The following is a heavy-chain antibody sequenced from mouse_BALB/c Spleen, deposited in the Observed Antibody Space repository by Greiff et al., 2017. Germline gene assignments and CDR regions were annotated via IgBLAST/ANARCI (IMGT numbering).Heavy chain of an antibody. CDR3: ARRGDLLEAMDY. D-gene: IGHD2-1*01. V-gene: IGHV3-8*02. Sequence: EVHLVESGPSLVKPSQTLSLTCSVTGDSITSGYWNWIRKFPGNKLEYMGYISYSGSTYYNPSLKSRISITRDTSKNQYYLQLHSVTTEDTATYYCARRGDLLEAMDYWGQGTSVTVSS. J-gene: IGHJ4*01. CDR1: GDSITSGY. CDR2: ISYSGST.